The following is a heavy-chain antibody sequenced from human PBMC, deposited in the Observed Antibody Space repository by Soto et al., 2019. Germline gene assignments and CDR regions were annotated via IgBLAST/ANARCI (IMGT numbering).Heavy chain of an antibody. CDR1: GGSFSGYY. Sequence: SETLSLTCAVYGGSFSGYYWSWIRQPPGKGLEWIGEINHSGSTNYNPSLKSRVTISVDTSKNQFSLKLSSVTAADTAVYYCAREEAMGLKKRITMVRGVYHNGMDVWGQGTTVTVSS. CDR2: INHSGST. D-gene: IGHD3-10*01. CDR3: AREEAMGLKKRITMVRGVYHNGMDV. V-gene: IGHV4-34*01. J-gene: IGHJ6*02.